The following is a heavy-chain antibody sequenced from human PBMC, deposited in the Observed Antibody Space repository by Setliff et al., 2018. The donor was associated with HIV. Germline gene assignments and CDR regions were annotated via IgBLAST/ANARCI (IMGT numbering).Heavy chain of an antibody. V-gene: IGHV3-30*02. CDR2: IRYDGSNK. CDR1: GFTFSSYG. CDR3: VRDRDWAFDY. Sequence: PGGSLRLSCAASGFTFSSYGMHWVRQAPGKGLEWVAFIRYDGSNKYYADSVKGRFTISRDNSKNTLYLQMNSLRAEDTAVYYCVRDRDWAFDYWGQGILVTVSS. J-gene: IGHJ4*02. D-gene: IGHD3-9*01.